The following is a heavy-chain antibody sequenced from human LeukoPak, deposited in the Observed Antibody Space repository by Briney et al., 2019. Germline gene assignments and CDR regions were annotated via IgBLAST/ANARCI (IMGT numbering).Heavy chain of an antibody. V-gene: IGHV4-30-2*01. D-gene: IGHD3-9*01. J-gene: IGHJ3*02. CDR3: ASTYYDILTGYYMGAFDI. CDR2: IYHSGST. Sequence: SQTLSLTCAVSGGSISSGGYSWSWLRQPPGKGLEWIGYIYHSGSTYYNPSLKSRVTISVDRSKNQFSLKLSSVTAADTAVYYCASTYYDILTGYYMGAFDIWGQGTVVTVSS. CDR1: GGSISSGGYS.